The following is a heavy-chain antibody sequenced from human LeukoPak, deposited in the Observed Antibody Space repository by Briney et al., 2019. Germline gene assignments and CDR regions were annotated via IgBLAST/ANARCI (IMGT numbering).Heavy chain of an antibody. CDR3: ARDLTIFGVAPIFDY. V-gene: IGHV1-69*06. D-gene: IGHD3-3*01. CDR1: VGTFSSYA. Sequence: ASVKVSRKASVGTFSSYAISWVRQAPGQGLEWMGGIIPIFGTANYAQKFQGRVTITADKSTSTAYMELSSLRSEDTAVYYCARDLTIFGVAPIFDYWGQGTLVTVSS. CDR2: IIPIFGTA. J-gene: IGHJ4*02.